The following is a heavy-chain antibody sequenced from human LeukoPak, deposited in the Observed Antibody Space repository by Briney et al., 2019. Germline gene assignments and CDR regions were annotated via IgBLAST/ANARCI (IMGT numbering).Heavy chain of an antibody. J-gene: IGHJ4*02. CDR2: IGSDGNDK. D-gene: IGHD3-9*01. Sequence: PGGSLRLSCAASGFNFSNYVMHWVRQAPGKGLEWVSFIGSDGNDKHYADSVKGRFTISRDNSKNTLYLQMNSLRTEDTAVYYSAKDRVDILATLDYWGQGTRVTVP. CDR3: AKDRVDILATLDY. V-gene: IGHV3-30*02. CDR1: GFNFSNYV.